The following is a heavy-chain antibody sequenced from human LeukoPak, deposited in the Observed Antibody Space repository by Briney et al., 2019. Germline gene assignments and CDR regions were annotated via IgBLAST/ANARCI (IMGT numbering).Heavy chain of an antibody. D-gene: IGHD1-26*01. Sequence: SETLSLTCAVSGDSISSYYWSWLRQTPGKGLEWVGYIYYSGSNNYSPSLKRRVSISLDTSKNQVSLKLSSVTAADTAVYYCAKHGSWQQGNYYFDYWGQGTLVTVSS. V-gene: IGHV4-59*08. J-gene: IGHJ4*02. CDR1: GDSISSYY. CDR3: AKHGSWQQGNYYFDY. CDR2: IYYSGSN.